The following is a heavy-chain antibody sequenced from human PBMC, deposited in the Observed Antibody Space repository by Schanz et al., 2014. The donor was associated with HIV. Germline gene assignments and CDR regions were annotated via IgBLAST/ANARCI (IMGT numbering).Heavy chain of an antibody. Sequence: VQLVESGGGLVTPGGSLRLSCAASGFTFGTKWMYWVRQGPGKGLAWVSYTTPDGSVTYADSVKGRFTTSRDSSKNTLFLQMNSLRVEDTATYYCRVFMGAFDVWGQGTMVTVSP. CDR2: TTPDGSVT. V-gene: IGHV3-74*02. CDR1: GFTFGTKW. J-gene: IGHJ3*01. D-gene: IGHD6-13*01. CDR3: RVFMGAFDV.